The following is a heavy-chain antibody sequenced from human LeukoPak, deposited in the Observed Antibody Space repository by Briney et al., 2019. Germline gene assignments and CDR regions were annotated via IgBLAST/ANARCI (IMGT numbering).Heavy chain of an antibody. J-gene: IGHJ5*02. V-gene: IGHV1-3*01. Sequence: ASVKVSCKASGYTFTTYAIHWVRQAPGQRLEWMGWINVGNGNTKYSQRFQDRVTITRDTSASTAYMELSSLRSEDTAVYYCARAPAKYCSSTSCTNWFDPWGQGTLVTVSS. CDR1: GYTFTTYA. CDR2: INVGNGNT. CDR3: ARAPAKYCSSTSCTNWFDP. D-gene: IGHD2-2*01.